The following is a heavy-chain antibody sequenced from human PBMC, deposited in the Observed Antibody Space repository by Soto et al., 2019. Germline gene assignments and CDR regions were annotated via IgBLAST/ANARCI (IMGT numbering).Heavy chain of an antibody. CDR2: LSDSGGSI. CDR1: GFTFNRHA. D-gene: IGHD6-19*01. CDR3: ARRGDSGWLFYFDY. Sequence: TGGSLRLSCTASGFTFNRHAMTWVRQAPGKGLEWVSGLSDSGGSIYYADSVKGRFTISRDNSMNTLYLQMNTLRAEGTAVYYCARRGDSGWLFYFDYWGQGTLVTVSS. V-gene: IGHV3-23*01. J-gene: IGHJ4*02.